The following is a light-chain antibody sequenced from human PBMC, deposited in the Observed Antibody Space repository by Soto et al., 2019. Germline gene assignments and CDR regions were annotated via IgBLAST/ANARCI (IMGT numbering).Light chain of an antibody. CDR1: QSISSW. J-gene: IGKJ1*01. Sequence: DIQMTQSPSTLSASVGDRFTITCRASQSISSWLAWYQQKPGKAPKLLIYDASSLESGVPSRFSGSGSGTEFSLTISSLQPDDFATYYCQQYSSHSTFGQGTKVDIK. CDR2: DAS. CDR3: QQYSSHST. V-gene: IGKV1-5*01.